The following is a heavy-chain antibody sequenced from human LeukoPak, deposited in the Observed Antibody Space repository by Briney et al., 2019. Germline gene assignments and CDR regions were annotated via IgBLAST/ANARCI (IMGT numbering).Heavy chain of an antibody. CDR2: IYTSGST. J-gene: IGHJ5*02. V-gene: IGHV4-39*07. D-gene: IGHD1-26*01. CDR1: GGSISSSSYY. CDR3: ARDQVVGATQSFDP. Sequence: SETLSLTCTVSGGSISSSSYYWGWIRQPPGKGLEWIGSIYTSGSTNYNPSLKSRVTISVDTSKNQFSLKLSSVTAADTAVYYCARDQVVGATQSFDPWGQGTLVTVSS.